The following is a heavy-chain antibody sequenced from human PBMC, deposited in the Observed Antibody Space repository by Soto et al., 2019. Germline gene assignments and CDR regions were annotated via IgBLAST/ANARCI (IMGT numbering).Heavy chain of an antibody. D-gene: IGHD2-2*01. Sequence: QVQLQESGPGLVKPSETLSLTCTVSGGSVSSGSYYWTWIRQPPGKRLEWIGYVYFTGGTNYSPALKSRITISRDTSRNQFSRELSSVTAADTAVYYCSILPRSHYARFDSWGQGALVTVSS. CDR1: GGSVSSGSYY. V-gene: IGHV4-61*01. CDR2: VYFTGGT. CDR3: SILPRSHYARFDS. J-gene: IGHJ4*02.